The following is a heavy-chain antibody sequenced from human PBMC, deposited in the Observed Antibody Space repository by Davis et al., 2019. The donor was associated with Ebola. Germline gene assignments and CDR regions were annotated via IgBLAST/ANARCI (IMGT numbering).Heavy chain of an antibody. CDR3: AREVRDYGSGSHYYYGMDV. D-gene: IGHD3-10*01. Sequence: ASVKVSCKASGYTFTSYYMHWVRQAPGQGLEWMGIVNPSGGSTSYAQKFQGRVTMTRDTSTSTVYMELSSLRSEDTAVYYCAREVRDYGSGSHYYYGMDVWGQGTTVTVSS. J-gene: IGHJ6*02. CDR1: GYTFTSYY. V-gene: IGHV1-46*01. CDR2: VNPSGGST.